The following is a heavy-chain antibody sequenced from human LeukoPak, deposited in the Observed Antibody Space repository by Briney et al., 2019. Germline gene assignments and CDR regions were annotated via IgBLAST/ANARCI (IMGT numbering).Heavy chain of an antibody. D-gene: IGHD3-3*01. Sequence: PGRSLRLSCAASGFTFSSYGVHWVRQAPGKGLEWVAVIWYDGSNKYYADSVKGRFTISRDNSKNTLYLQMNSLRAEDTAVYYCARDRARYDFWSGYCPDWGQGTLVTVSS. CDR1: GFTFSSYG. CDR2: IWYDGSNK. CDR3: ARDRARYDFWSGYCPD. J-gene: IGHJ4*02. V-gene: IGHV3-33*01.